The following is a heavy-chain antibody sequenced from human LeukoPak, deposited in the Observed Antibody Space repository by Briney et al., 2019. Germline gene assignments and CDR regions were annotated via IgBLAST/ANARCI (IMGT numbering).Heavy chain of an antibody. J-gene: IGHJ4*02. CDR2: IYYSGST. Sequence: PSETLSLTCTVSGGSISSSSYYWGWIRQPPGKGLEWIGSIYYSGSTYYNPSLKSRVTISVDTSKNQFSLKLSSVTAADTAVYYCAREGRSSSSGRLFDYFDYWGQGTLVTVSS. V-gene: IGHV4-39*07. D-gene: IGHD6-6*01. CDR3: AREGRSSSSGRLFDYFDY. CDR1: GGSISSSSYY.